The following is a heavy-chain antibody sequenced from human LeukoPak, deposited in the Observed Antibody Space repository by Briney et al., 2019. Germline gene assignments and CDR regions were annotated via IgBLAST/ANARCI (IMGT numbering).Heavy chain of an antibody. Sequence: GGSLRLSCAASGFTFSSYSMNWVRQAPGKGLEWVSSISSSSSYIYYADSVKGRFTISRDNAKNSLYLQMNSLRAEDTAVYSCARDWADNPPRGPAEYFQHWGQGTLVTVSS. CDR2: ISSSSSYI. CDR3: ARDWADNPPRGPAEYFQH. D-gene: IGHD1-1*01. V-gene: IGHV3-21*01. J-gene: IGHJ1*01. CDR1: GFTFSSYS.